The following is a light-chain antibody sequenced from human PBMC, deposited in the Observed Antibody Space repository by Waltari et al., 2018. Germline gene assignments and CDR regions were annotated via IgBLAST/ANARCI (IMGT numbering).Light chain of an antibody. V-gene: IGLV2-14*01. J-gene: IGLJ2*01. CDR3: SSYTISSAIFI. CDR1: SSNVGHYNY. Sequence: SALTQPTSVSGSLGQSITISCTGTSSNVGHYNYVSWYHHHPDTPPKLIIYEVPNRPSGVSTRFSGSKSGNTASLTISGLQAEDEALYYCSSYTISSAIFIFGGGTKVTV. CDR2: EVP.